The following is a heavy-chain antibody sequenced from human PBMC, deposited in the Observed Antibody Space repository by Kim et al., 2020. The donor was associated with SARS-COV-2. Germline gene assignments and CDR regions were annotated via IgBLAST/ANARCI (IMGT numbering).Heavy chain of an antibody. V-gene: IGHV4-34*01. CDR2: INHSGST. CDR1: GGSFSGYY. CDR3: ARGNEIRDDAFDI. Sequence: SETLSLTCAVYGGSFSGYYWSWIRQPPGKGLEWIGEINHSGSTNYNPSLKSRVTISVDTSKNQFSLKLSSVTAADTAVYYCARGNEIRDDAFDIWGQGTMVTVSS. J-gene: IGHJ3*02.